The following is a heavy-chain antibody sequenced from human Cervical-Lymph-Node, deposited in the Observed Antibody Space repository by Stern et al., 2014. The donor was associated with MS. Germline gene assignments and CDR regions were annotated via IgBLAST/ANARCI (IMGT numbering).Heavy chain of an antibody. CDR2: VSGNGGSR. CDR3: AKRDYSDSSGYLPFFEW. J-gene: IGHJ4*02. CDR1: GFTFSNYA. V-gene: IGHV3-23*01. D-gene: IGHD3-22*01. Sequence: EVQLLESGGNLVQPGGSLRLSCVASGFTFSNYATSWVRQAPGKGLEWASGVSGNGGSRFYAVAVKGRFAISRDNSKNTLYLQMSSLRADDTAVYYCAKRDYSDSSGYLPFFEWWGQGALVTVSS.